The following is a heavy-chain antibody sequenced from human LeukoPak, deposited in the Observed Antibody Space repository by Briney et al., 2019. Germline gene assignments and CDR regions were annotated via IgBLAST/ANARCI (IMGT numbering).Heavy chain of an antibody. CDR2: IYPGDSDT. J-gene: IGHJ4*02. CDR3: ARSDKSAMVFWY. CDR1: GFSFTSYR. Sequence: GESLKISCKGSGFSFTSYRIAWVRQMPGKGLEWMGIIYPGDSDTRYSPSFQGQVTISADKSITTAYLQWSSLKASDTAMYYCARSDKSAMVFWYWGQGTLVTVSS. V-gene: IGHV5-51*01. D-gene: IGHD5-18*01.